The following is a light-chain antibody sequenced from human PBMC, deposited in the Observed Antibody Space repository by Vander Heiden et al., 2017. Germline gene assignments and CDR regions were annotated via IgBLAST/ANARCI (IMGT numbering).Light chain of an antibody. Sequence: EIVLTQSPGTLSLSPGERATLSCRASQRVSSDYLAWYQQKPGQAPRLLIFRASNRATGIPDRFSGSGSGTDFTLTISRLEPEDFAVYYCQQYGSPLTFGGGTKVDIK. CDR3: QQYGSPLT. CDR1: QRVSSDY. V-gene: IGKV3-20*01. J-gene: IGKJ4*01. CDR2: RAS.